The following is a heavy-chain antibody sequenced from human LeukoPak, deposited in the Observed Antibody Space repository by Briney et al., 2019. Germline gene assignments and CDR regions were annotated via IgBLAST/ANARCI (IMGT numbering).Heavy chain of an antibody. CDR2: VYYSGGT. D-gene: IGHD3-3*01. CDR3: ARTSIFGVVLFDY. J-gene: IGHJ4*02. CDR1: GGSISTYY. V-gene: IGHV4-59*01. Sequence: PSETLSLTCTVSGGSISTYYWSWIRRPPGKGLEWIGYVYYSGGTNYNPSLKSRVTISVDTSKNQFSLRLSSVTAADTAVYYCARTSIFGVVLFDYWGQGTLVTVSS.